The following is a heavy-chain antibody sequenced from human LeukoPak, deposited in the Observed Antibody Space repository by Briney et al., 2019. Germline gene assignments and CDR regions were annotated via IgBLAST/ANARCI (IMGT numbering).Heavy chain of an antibody. D-gene: IGHD1-26*01. CDR3: AREMVDSGSYYAAMDV. Sequence: ASVKVSCKASGYTFTSYDINWVRQATGQGLEWMGWMNPNSGNTGYARKFQGRVTMTRNTSISTAYMELSSLRSEDTAVYYCAREMVDSGSYYAAMDVWGKGTTVTVSS. J-gene: IGHJ6*04. CDR2: MNPNSGNT. V-gene: IGHV1-8*01. CDR1: GYTFTSYD.